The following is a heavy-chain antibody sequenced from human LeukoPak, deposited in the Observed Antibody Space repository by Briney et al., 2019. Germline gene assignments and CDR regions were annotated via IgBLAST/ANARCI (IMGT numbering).Heavy chain of an antibody. CDR1: GYTFTNYA. CDR2: INTGTGNP. J-gene: IGHJ6*03. D-gene: IGHD4-11*01. CDR3: ARTHPQGNYTPGSPFRYYYYMDV. V-gene: IGHV7-4-1*02. Sequence: ASVKVSCKTSGYTFTNYAMNWVRRAPGQGLEFMGWINTGTGNPTYAQGFTGRFVFSLDTSVSTAYLQISSLKAEDTAVYYCARTHPQGNYTPGSPFRYYYYMDVWGKGTTVTVSS.